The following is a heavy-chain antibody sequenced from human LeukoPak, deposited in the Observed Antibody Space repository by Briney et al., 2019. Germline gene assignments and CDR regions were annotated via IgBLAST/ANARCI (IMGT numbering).Heavy chain of an antibody. CDR3: VRTPPNWGFDY. V-gene: IGHV1-8*01. CDR1: GYTFATHD. Sequence: ASVKVSCKASGYTFATHDINWVRQATGQGLEWLGWMSPNSGDTGYAQKFQGRVTMTSDSSISTAYMELSSLRSEDTAIYYCVRTPPNWGFDYWGQGTLVTVSS. CDR2: MSPNSGDT. D-gene: IGHD7-27*01. J-gene: IGHJ4*02.